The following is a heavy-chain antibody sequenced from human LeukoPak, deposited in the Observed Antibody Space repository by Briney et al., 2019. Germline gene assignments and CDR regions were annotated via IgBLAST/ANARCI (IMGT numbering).Heavy chain of an antibody. CDR3: ARMGSSWYFDY. CDR2: VNSDGSST. Sequence: GGSLRLSCAASGFTFSNYWMHWVRHAPGKGLVWVSRVNSDGSSTSYADSVKGRFTISRDNAKNTLYLQMTSLRADDTAVYYCARMGSSWYFDYWGQGTLVTFSS. D-gene: IGHD6-13*01. J-gene: IGHJ4*02. CDR1: GFTFSNYW. V-gene: IGHV3-74*01.